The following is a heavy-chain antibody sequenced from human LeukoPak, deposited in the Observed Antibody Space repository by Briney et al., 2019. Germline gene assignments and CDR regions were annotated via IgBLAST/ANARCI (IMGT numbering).Heavy chain of an antibody. CDR3: ARVLRYFGVVNPFPQGPHVYYYMDV. CDR2: IYYSGST. D-gene: IGHD3-3*01. V-gene: IGHV4-59*01. Sequence: PSETLSLTCTVSGDSISRYYWSWIRQPPGKGLEWIGYIYYSGSTNYNPSLKSRVTISVDTSKNQFSLKLSSVTAADTAVYYCARVLRYFGVVNPFPQGPHVYYYMDVWGKGTTVTVSS. J-gene: IGHJ6*03. CDR1: GDSISRYY.